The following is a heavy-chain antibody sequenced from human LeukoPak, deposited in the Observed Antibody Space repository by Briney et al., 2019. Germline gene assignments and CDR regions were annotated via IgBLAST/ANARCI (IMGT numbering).Heavy chain of an antibody. CDR3: AIDVGELLTY. D-gene: IGHD1-26*01. J-gene: IGHJ4*02. CDR1: GYTPTELS. V-gene: IGHV1-24*01. Sequence: ASVTVSCKVSGYTPTELSMHWVRQAPGEGLEWMGGVDPEDGEIIYAQKFQGRVTMTEDTSTDTAYMELSSLRSEDTAVYYCAIDVGELLTYWGQGTLVTVSS. CDR2: VDPEDGEI.